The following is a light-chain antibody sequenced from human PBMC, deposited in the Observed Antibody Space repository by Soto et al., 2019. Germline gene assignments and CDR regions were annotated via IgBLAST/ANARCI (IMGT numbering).Light chain of an antibody. Sequence: QSVLTQPASVSGSPGQSITISFTGTSSDVGSYNLVSWYQQHPGKAPKLLIYEDIKRPSGVSNRVSGSKSGNTASLTISGLQAEDEADYYCCSYAGTSTWVFGGGTKLTAL. V-gene: IGLV2-23*01. J-gene: IGLJ2*01. CDR3: CSYAGTSTWV. CDR2: EDI. CDR1: SSDVGSYNL.